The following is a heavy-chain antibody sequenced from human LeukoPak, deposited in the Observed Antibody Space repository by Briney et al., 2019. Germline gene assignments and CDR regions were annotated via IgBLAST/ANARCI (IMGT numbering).Heavy chain of an antibody. V-gene: IGHV4-59*08. J-gene: IGHJ4*02. Sequence: PSETLSLTCSVSGDSFSSYYWSWIRQPPGKGLEWIGYIDYSGDTKYSPALKSRVTISVDTSKKQLSLRLSSVTAADTGVYYCARLNVGTARCDFDYWGQGTLVTVSS. D-gene: IGHD6-6*01. CDR1: GDSFSSYY. CDR2: IDYSGDT. CDR3: ARLNVGTARCDFDY.